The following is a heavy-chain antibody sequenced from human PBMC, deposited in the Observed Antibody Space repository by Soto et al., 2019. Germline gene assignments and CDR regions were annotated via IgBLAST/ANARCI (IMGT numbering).Heavy chain of an antibody. CDR1: GFTFSSYW. CDR2: IKSDGSSI. V-gene: IGHV3-74*01. Sequence: GGSLRLSCAASGFTFSSYWMHWVRQDPGKGLVWVSRIKSDGSSISYADSVKGRFTISRDNAKNTLYLQMNSLRAEDTAVYFCTRGSHSNSGAIKGHDYWGQGTLVTVSS. CDR3: TRGSHSNSGAIKGHDY. D-gene: IGHD6-6*01. J-gene: IGHJ4*02.